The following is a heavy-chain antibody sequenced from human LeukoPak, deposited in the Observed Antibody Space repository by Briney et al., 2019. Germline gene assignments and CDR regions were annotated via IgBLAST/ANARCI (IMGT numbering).Heavy chain of an antibody. D-gene: IGHD6-25*01. Sequence: GASVKVSCKASGGTFSSYAISWVRQAPGQGLEWMGGIIPIFGTANYAQKFQGRVTITTDESTSTAYMELSSLRSEDTAVYYCARNRATAARLGGMDVWGQGTTVTVSS. CDR1: GGTFSSYA. CDR2: IIPIFGTA. V-gene: IGHV1-69*05. J-gene: IGHJ6*02. CDR3: ARNRATAARLGGMDV.